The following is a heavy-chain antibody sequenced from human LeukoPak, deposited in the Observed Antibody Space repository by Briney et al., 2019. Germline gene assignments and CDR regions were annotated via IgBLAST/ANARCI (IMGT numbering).Heavy chain of an antibody. CDR2: ISYDGSNK. Sequence: GGSLRPSCAASGFTFSSYAMSWVRQAPGKGLEWVAVISYDGSNKFYADSVKGRFTISRDNSKNTLYLQMNSLRAEDTAVYYCARASGSYYFDYWGQGTLVTVSS. D-gene: IGHD1-26*01. CDR3: ARASGSYYFDY. CDR1: GFTFSSYA. V-gene: IGHV3-30*04. J-gene: IGHJ4*02.